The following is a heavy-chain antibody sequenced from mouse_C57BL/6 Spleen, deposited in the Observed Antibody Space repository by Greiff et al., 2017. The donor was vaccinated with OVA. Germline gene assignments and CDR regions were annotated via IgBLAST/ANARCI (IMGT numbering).Heavy chain of an antibody. CDR1: GYTFTGYW. D-gene: IGHD2-2*01. Sequence: QVQLQQSGAELMKPGASVKLSCKATGYTFTGYWIEWVKQRPGHGLEWIGEILPGSGSPTYNEKFKGKATFTADTSSNTAYMQLSSLTTEDSAIYYCARTDYGYDGGFAYWGQGTLVTVSA. CDR2: ILPGSGSP. J-gene: IGHJ3*01. V-gene: IGHV1-9*01. CDR3: ARTDYGYDGGFAY.